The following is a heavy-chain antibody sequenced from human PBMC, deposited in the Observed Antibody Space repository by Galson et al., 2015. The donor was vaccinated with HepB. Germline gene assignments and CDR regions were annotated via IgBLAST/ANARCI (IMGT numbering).Heavy chain of an antibody. V-gene: IGHV3-15*01. Sequence: SLRLSCAGSGFSFSDAWMSWVRQAPGKGLEWVGRIKSRTNGGTTDYAASVKGRFIISRDDSKNTLYLQMGSLKTEDAAVYYCTTSALRFLEWFFDYWGQGTLVTVS. CDR2: IKSRTNGGTT. J-gene: IGHJ4*02. CDR1: GFSFSDAW. D-gene: IGHD3-3*01. CDR3: TTSALRFLEWFFDY.